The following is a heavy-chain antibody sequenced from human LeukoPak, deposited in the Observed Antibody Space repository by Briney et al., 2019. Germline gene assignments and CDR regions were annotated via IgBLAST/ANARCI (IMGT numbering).Heavy chain of an antibody. Sequence: SETLSLTCTVSGGSISSYYWSWIRQPPGKGLEWIGYIYYSGSTNYNPSLKSRVTISVDTSKNQFSLKLSSVTAADTAVYYCARDKEYYYGSGSYYDDGMDVWGQGTTVTVSS. CDR2: IYYSGST. J-gene: IGHJ6*02. CDR1: GGSISSYY. V-gene: IGHV4-59*01. CDR3: ARDKEYYYGSGSYYDDGMDV. D-gene: IGHD3-10*01.